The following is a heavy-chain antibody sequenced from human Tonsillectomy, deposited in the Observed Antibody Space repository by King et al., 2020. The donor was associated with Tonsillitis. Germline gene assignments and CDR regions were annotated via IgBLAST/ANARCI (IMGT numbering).Heavy chain of an antibody. CDR1: GYTFTSYG. J-gene: IGHJ4*02. V-gene: IGHV1-18*01. Sequence: QLVQSGAEVKKPGASVKVSCKASGYTFTSYGISWVRQAPGQGLEWMGWISAYNGNTNYAQGLQGRVTMTTDTSTSTAYMELRSLRSDDTAVYYCARSYYYDSSGYLGDYWGQGTLVTVSS. CDR2: ISAYNGNT. CDR3: ARSYYYDSSGYLGDY. D-gene: IGHD3-22*01.